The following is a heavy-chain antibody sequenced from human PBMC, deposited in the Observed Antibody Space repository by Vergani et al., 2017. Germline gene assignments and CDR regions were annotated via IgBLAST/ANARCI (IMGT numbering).Heavy chain of an antibody. V-gene: IGHV3-30-3*01. D-gene: IGHD3-16*01. Sequence: QVQLVESGGGVVQPGRSLRLSCAASGFTFSSYAMHWVRQAPGKGLEWVAVISYDGSNKYYADSVKGRFTISRDNSKNTLYLQMNSLTAEDTAIYYCAGPQGTKAYFYGGFEYWGQGILGTGSS. CDR3: AGPQGTKAYFYGGFEY. J-gene: IGHJ4*02. CDR1: GFTFSSYA. CDR2: ISYDGSNK.